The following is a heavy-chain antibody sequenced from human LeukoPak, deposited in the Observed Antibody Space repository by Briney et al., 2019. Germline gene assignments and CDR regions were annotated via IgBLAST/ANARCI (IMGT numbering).Heavy chain of an antibody. V-gene: IGHV1-69*13. CDR2: ITPIFGAA. Sequence: GASVKVSCKVSGYTFTGYYLHWVRQAPGQGLEWMGGITPIFGAAKYAQKFQGRVTITAVESMSTAYMELSSLRSEDTAVYYCARGWLAETTVVTPYNYWGQGTLVTVSS. CDR1: GYTFTGYY. CDR3: ARGWLAETTVVTPYNY. J-gene: IGHJ4*02. D-gene: IGHD4-23*01.